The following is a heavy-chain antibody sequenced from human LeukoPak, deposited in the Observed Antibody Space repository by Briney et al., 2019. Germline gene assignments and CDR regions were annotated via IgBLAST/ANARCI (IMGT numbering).Heavy chain of an antibody. V-gene: IGHV3-53*01. Sequence: GGSLRLSCAASGFTVSSNYMSWVRQAPGKGLEWVSVIYSGGSTYYADSVKGRFTISRDNSKNTLYLQMNSLRAEDTAVYYCARAGIAVAGTPYFDYWGQGTLVTVSS. D-gene: IGHD6-19*01. CDR1: GFTVSSNY. CDR2: IYSGGST. J-gene: IGHJ4*02. CDR3: ARAGIAVAGTPYFDY.